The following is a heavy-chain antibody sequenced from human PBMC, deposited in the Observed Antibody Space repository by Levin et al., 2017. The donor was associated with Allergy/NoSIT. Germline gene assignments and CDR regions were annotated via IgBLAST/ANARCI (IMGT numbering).Heavy chain of an antibody. Sequence: GGSLRLSCVASGFTFSDYAMHWARQAPGRGLEWVAVISYNGNIKYNADSVQGRFTISRSNSNNTLYLQMNSLRVEDTGVYYCARDSWTYTGTSDGTDVRGQGTTVTVSS. CDR1: GFTFSDYA. D-gene: IGHD3-10*01. V-gene: IGHV3-30*04. J-gene: IGHJ6*02. CDR2: ISYNGNIK. CDR3: ARDSWTYTGTSDGTDV.